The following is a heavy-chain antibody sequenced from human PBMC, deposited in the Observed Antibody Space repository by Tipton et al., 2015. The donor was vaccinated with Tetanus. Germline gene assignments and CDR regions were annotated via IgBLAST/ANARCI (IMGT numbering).Heavy chain of an antibody. CDR3: TRDPYYGGYGWFDP. CDR2: IYYSGST. J-gene: IGHJ5*02. V-gene: IGHV4-39*07. D-gene: IGHD2-21*01. Sequence: TLSLTCTVSGGSISSSNYYWGWIRQPPGKGLEWIGRIYYSGSTSYNPSLKSRVTMSVDKSKNQFSMKLASATAADTAVYYCTRDPYYGGYGWFDPWGQGTLVSVSS. CDR1: GGSISSSNYY.